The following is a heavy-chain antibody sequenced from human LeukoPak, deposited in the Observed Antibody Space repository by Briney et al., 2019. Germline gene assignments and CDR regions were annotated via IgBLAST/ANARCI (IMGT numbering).Heavy chain of an antibody. J-gene: IGHJ4*02. V-gene: IGHV1-8*01. CDR2: MNPNSGNT. Sequence: ASVKVSCKASGYTFTSYDINWVRQATGQGLEWLGWMNPNSGNTGYAQKFQGRVTMTRNTAINTAYMELNSLRSEDTAVYYCANLRSRIAAAGDYWGQGTLVTVSS. CDR3: ANLRSRIAAAGDY. D-gene: IGHD6-13*01. CDR1: GYTFTSYD.